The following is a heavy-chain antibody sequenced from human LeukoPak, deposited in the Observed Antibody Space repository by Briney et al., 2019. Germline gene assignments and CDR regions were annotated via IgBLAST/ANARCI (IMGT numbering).Heavy chain of an antibody. Sequence: GGSLRLSCAASGFTFSSYSMNWVRQAPGKGLEWVSTISSSGSYIYYAGSVKGRFTISRDNAKNSLYLQMNSLRAEDTAVYYCARVVAVAWSERRPGYYYMDVWGKGTTVTVSS. CDR1: GFTFSSYS. CDR2: ISSSGSYI. D-gene: IGHD6-19*01. CDR3: ARVVAVAWSERRPGYYYMDV. J-gene: IGHJ6*03. V-gene: IGHV3-21*01.